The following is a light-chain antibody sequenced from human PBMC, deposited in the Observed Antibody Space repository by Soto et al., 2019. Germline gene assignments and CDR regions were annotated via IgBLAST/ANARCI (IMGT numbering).Light chain of an antibody. CDR2: GAS. Sequence: EIVMTQSPATLAVSPGERAPLSCRASQSVSSNFAWYQQKPGQAPRLLIYGASTRATGIPARFSGSGSGAEFSLSISSLQSEDFAVYYGQQYNNSPLYTLGQGTKLEIK. J-gene: IGKJ2*01. CDR1: QSVSSN. CDR3: QQYNNSPLYT. V-gene: IGKV3-15*01.